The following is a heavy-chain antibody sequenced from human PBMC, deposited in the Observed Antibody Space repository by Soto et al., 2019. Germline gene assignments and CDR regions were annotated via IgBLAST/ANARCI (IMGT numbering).Heavy chain of an antibody. D-gene: IGHD3-22*01. CDR2: ISGSGGST. CDR3: AKEQPMEGKIGGVNTTLDY. Sequence: EVQLLESGGGLVQPGGSLRLSCAASGFTFSSYAMSWVRQAPGKGLEWVSAISGSGGSTYYADSVKGRFTISRDNSKKTLYLQMNRLRAEETGGKYWAKEQPMEGKIGGVNTTLDYWGQGTLVTVSS. V-gene: IGHV3-23*01. J-gene: IGHJ4*02. CDR1: GFTFSSYA.